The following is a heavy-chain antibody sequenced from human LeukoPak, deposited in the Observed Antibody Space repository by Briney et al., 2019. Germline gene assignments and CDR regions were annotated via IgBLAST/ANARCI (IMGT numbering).Heavy chain of an antibody. Sequence: ASVKVSCKASGYTFTGYYMHWVRQAPGQGLEWMGWINPNSGGTNYAQKFQGRVTMTRDTSISTAYMELRSLRSDDTAVYYCARSLAGVLGSGWYLVDYWGQGTLVTVSS. J-gene: IGHJ4*02. CDR2: INPNSGGT. D-gene: IGHD6-19*01. CDR1: GYTFTGYY. CDR3: ARSLAGVLGSGWYLVDY. V-gene: IGHV1-2*02.